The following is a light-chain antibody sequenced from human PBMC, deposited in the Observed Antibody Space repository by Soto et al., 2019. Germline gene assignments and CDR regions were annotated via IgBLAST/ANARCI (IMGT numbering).Light chain of an antibody. V-gene: IGLV2-23*02. CDR3: CSYAGIYV. J-gene: IGLJ1*01. CDR2: EVS. CDR1: SSDVGSYNL. Sequence: QSVLTQPASLSGSSGQSITISCTGTSSDVGSYNLVSWYQQHPGKAPKLMIYEVSKRPSGVSNRFSGSKSGNTASLTISGLQAEDEADYYCCSYAGIYVFGTGTRSPS.